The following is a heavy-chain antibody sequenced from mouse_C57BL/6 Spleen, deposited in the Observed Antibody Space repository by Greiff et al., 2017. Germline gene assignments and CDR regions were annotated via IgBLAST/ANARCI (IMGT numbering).Heavy chain of an antibody. D-gene: IGHD1-1*01. V-gene: IGHV14-2*01. J-gene: IGHJ1*03. CDR1: GFNIKDYY. CDR2: IDPEDGET. CDR3: ARGTVVANPYWYFDV. Sequence: EVQLQESGAELVKPGASVKLSCTASGFNIKDYYMHWVKQRTEQGLEWIGRIDPEDGETKYAPKFQGKATITADTSSNTAYLQLSSLTSEDTAVYYCARGTVVANPYWYFDVWGTGTTVTVSS.